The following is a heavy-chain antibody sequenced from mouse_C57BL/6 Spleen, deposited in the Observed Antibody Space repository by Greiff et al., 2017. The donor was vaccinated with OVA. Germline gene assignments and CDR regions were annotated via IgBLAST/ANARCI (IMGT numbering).Heavy chain of an antibody. Sequence: QVQLQQPGAELVKPGASVKLSCKASGYTFTSYWMQWVKQRPGQGLEWIGEIDPSDSYTNYNQKFKGKATLTVDTSSSTAYMQLSSLTSEDSAVYYCARLYYGYDDEDYYAMDYWGQGTSVTVSS. J-gene: IGHJ4*01. D-gene: IGHD2-2*01. CDR3: ARLYYGYDDEDYYAMDY. CDR1: GYTFTSYW. CDR2: IDPSDSYT. V-gene: IGHV1-50*01.